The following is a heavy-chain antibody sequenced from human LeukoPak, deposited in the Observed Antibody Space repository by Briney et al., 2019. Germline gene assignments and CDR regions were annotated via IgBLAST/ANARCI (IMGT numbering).Heavy chain of an antibody. Sequence: SSETLSLTCTVSGGSISSYYWSWIRQPPGKGLEWIGYIYYSGSTSYNPSLKSRVTISVDTSKKQFSLKLSSVTAADTAFYYCARYIVSYPHDAFDIWGQGAMVTVSS. V-gene: IGHV4-59*01. CDR3: ARYIVSYPHDAFDI. J-gene: IGHJ3*02. CDR2: IYYSGST. D-gene: IGHD1-26*01. CDR1: GGSISSYY.